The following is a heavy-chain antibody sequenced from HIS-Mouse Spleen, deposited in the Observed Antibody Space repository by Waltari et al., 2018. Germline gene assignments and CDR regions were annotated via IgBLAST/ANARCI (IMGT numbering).Heavy chain of an antibody. D-gene: IGHD6-19*01. J-gene: IGHJ4*02. CDR1: VFSPSTSGMC. CDR3: ARIAEGYSSGWYAFDY. V-gene: IGHV2-70*15. Sequence: QVTLRESGPALVKPTQTLTLTSTFSVFSPSTSGMCVSWIRQPPGKALEWLARIDWDDDKYYSTSLNTRLTISKDTSKNQVVLTMTNMDPVDTATYYCARIAEGYSSGWYAFDYWGQGTLVTVSS. CDR2: IDWDDDK.